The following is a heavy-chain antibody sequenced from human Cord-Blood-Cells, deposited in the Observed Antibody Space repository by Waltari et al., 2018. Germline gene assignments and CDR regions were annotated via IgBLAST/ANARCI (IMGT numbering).Heavy chain of an antibody. CDR3: ASYYYYDSSGYYFDY. D-gene: IGHD3-22*01. CDR2: INHSGST. CDR1: GGSFSGYY. Sequence: QVQLQQRGAGLLKPSETLSLTCAVYGGSFSGYYWSWIRQPPGKGLEWIGEINHSGSTNYNPSLKSRVTISVDTSKNQFSLKRSSVTAADTAVYYCASYYYYDSSGYYFDYWGQGTLVTVSS. J-gene: IGHJ4*02. V-gene: IGHV4-34*01.